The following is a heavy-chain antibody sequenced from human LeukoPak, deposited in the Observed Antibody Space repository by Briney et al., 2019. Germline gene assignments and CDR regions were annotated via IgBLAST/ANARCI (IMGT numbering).Heavy chain of an antibody. CDR3: ARAYSPVDYFDY. V-gene: IGHV4-61*02. CDR2: IYSSGST. CDR1: GGSISSGSHY. J-gene: IGHJ4*02. D-gene: IGHD6-13*01. Sequence: SQTLSLTCTVSGGSISSGSHYWSWIRQPAGKGLEWIGRIYSSGSTNYNPPLKSRVTISVDTSKNQFSLKLNSVTAADTAVYYCARAYSPVDYFDYWGQGTLVTVSS.